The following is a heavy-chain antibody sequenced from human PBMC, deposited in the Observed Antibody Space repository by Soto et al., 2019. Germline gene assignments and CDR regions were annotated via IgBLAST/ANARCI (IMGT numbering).Heavy chain of an antibody. CDR2: INPNSGGT. Sequence: ASVKVSCKASGYTFNGYYMYWVRQAPGQGLEWMGWINPNSGGTNYAQKFQGRVTMTRDTSISTAYMELSRLRSDDTAMYYCARDLAATVTTKGNYGMDVWGQGTTVTVSS. CDR3: ARDLAATVTTKGNYGMDV. CDR1: GYTFNGYY. D-gene: IGHD4-17*01. J-gene: IGHJ6*02. V-gene: IGHV1-2*02.